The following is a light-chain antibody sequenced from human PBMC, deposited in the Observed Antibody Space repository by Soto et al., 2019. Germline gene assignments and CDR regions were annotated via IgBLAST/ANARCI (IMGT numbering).Light chain of an antibody. J-gene: IGKJ1*01. V-gene: IGKV3-20*01. CDR3: QQYGSSPRT. CDR1: QSVSSSY. CDR2: AAS. Sequence: DIVLTQSPGTLSLSPGERVTLYCRASQSVSSSYLAWYQQKPGQAPNLLICAASSRATGIPDRFSGSGSGTDFTLTISRLEPEDFAVYYCQQYGSSPRTFGQGTKVDIK.